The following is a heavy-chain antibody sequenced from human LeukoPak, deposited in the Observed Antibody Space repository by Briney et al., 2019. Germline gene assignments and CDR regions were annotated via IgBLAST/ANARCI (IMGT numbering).Heavy chain of an antibody. J-gene: IGHJ4*02. CDR1: GFPFRDYF. CDR2: ISNSGGTI. D-gene: IGHD6-13*01. CDR3: ARMRSSWYFDH. Sequence: GGSLRHSCAASGFPFRDYFMTSSRQAPGKGLEWVSYISNSGGTIYYSDSVKGRFTISRDNAKNLLYLEMDSLRAGDTAVYYCARMRSSWYFDHWGQGSLVTVSS. V-gene: IGHV3-11*01.